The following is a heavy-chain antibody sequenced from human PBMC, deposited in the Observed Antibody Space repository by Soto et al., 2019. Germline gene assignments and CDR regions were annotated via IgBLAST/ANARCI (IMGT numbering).Heavy chain of an antibody. J-gene: IGHJ4*02. V-gene: IGHV3-23*01. CDR2: ISGSGGTT. CDR1: GFTFNHYG. CDR3: AKVIVLGASTIEF. Sequence: GGSLRLSCAASGFTFNHYGMAWVRQAPGKGLEWVSVISGSGGTTYYADSVKGRFTISRDNSKGTVYLQMNSLRVEDTALYSCAKVIVLGASTIEFWGPGTLVTVSS. D-gene: IGHD6-6*01.